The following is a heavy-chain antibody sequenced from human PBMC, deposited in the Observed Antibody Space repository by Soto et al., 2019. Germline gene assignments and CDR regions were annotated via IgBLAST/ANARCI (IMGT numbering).Heavy chain of an antibody. D-gene: IGHD3-10*01. Sequence: PGGSLRLSCAASGFTFSSYGMHWVRQAPGKGLEWVAVISYDGSNKYYAGSVKGRFTISRDNSKNTLYLQMNSLRAEDTAVYYCAKEGYYGSGSYFDYWGQGTLVTVSS. CDR2: ISYDGSNK. V-gene: IGHV3-30*18. CDR1: GFTFSSYG. J-gene: IGHJ4*02. CDR3: AKEGYYGSGSYFDY.